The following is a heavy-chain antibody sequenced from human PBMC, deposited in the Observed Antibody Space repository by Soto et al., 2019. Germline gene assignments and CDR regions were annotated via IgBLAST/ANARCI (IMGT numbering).Heavy chain of an antibody. CDR3: ARDDYGEGWFDP. D-gene: IGHD4-17*01. Sequence: ASVKVSCKASGYTFTGYYMHWVRQAPGQGLEWMGRINPNSGGTNYAQKFQGRVTMTRDTSISTAYMELSRLRSDDTAVYYCARDDYGEGWFDPWGQGTLVTVSS. V-gene: IGHV1-2*02. J-gene: IGHJ5*02. CDR2: INPNSGGT. CDR1: GYTFTGYY.